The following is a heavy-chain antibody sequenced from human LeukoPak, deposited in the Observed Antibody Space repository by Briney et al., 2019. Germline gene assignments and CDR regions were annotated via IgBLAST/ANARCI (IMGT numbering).Heavy chain of an antibody. CDR1: GFTSSSYE. CDR3: ARLPYGGNNNWFDP. Sequence: GGSLRLSCTVSGFTSSSYELNWVRQAPGKGLEWVSYISSSGSTKYYADSVKGRFTISRDNVRNSLYLQMNSLRAEDTAVYYCARLPYGGNNNWFDPWGQGTLVTVSS. CDR2: ISSSGSTK. V-gene: IGHV3-48*03. D-gene: IGHD4-23*01. J-gene: IGHJ5*02.